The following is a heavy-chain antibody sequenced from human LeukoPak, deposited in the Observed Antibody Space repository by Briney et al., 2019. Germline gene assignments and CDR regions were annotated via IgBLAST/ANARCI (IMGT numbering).Heavy chain of an antibody. CDR2: IYYSGST. Sequence: PSETLSLTCAVYGGSFSGYYWSWIRQPPGKGLEWIGYIYYSGSTNYNPSLKSRVTISVDTSKNQFSLKLSSVTAADTAVYYCARTVWFGELDYWGQGTLVTVSS. CDR1: GGSFSGYY. V-gene: IGHV4-59*01. D-gene: IGHD3-10*01. J-gene: IGHJ4*02. CDR3: ARTVWFGELDY.